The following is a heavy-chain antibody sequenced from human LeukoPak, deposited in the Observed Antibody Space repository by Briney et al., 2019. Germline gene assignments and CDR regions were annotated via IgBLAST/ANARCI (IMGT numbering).Heavy chain of an antibody. V-gene: IGHV4-59*08. Sequence: SETLSLTCTVSGGSISSYYWSWIRQPPGKGLEWIGYIYYSGSTNYNPSLKSRVTISVDTSKNQFSLKLSSVTAADTAVYYCARRRGSSALDYWGQGTLVTVSS. D-gene: IGHD6-13*01. CDR2: IYYSGST. CDR1: GGSISSYY. J-gene: IGHJ4*02. CDR3: ARRRGSSALDY.